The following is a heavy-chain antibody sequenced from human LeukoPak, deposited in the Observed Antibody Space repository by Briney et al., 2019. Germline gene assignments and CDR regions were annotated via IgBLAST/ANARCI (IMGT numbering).Heavy chain of an antibody. D-gene: IGHD5-18*01. CDR1: GGTFSSYA. CDR3: ARDGLWIQLYQ. CDR2: IIPIFGTA. J-gene: IGHJ4*02. V-gene: IGHV1-69*05. Sequence: GASVKVSCKASGGTFSSYAISWVRQAPGQGLEWMGGIIPIFGTANYAQKFQGRVTITRDTSASTAYMELSSLRSEDTAVYYCARDGLWIQLYQWGQGTLVTVSS.